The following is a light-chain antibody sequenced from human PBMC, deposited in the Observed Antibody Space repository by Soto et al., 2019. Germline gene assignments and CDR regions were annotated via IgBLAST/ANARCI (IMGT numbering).Light chain of an antibody. V-gene: IGLV2-8*01. CDR2: EVV. Sequence: QSVLTQPPSASGSPGQSVTISCTGTKNDVGFYDFVSWYQHHPGKAPRLIIYEVVQRPSGVPDRFSGSKSGNTASLTVSGLQAADEAEYFCKSHAGSNTYVFGSGTKV. CDR3: KSHAGSNTYV. J-gene: IGLJ1*01. CDR1: KNDVGFYDF.